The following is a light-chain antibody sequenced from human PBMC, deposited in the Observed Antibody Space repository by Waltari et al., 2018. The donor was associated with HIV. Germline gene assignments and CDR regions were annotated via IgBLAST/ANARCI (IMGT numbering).Light chain of an antibody. CDR1: TSDIVAYVS. J-gene: IGLJ3*02. Sequence: SALTQPPPASGSLGQSVTISSTGSTSDIVAYVSVSWFQQHPPSAPKPLLYEVPLRPSAVSDRFSGSRSGSTAFLTVACLQPDDEATYFCSSYGDSRRVLFGGGTNVTVL. CDR2: EVP. V-gene: IGLV2-8*01. CDR3: SSYGDSRRVL.